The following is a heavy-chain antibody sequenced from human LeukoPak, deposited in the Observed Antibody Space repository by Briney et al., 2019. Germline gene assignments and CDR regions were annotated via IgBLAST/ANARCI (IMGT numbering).Heavy chain of an antibody. CDR3: AKDSPNCSGGSCYIGWFDP. CDR1: GFTFSSYG. D-gene: IGHD2-15*01. V-gene: IGHV3-30*18. CDR2: ISYDGSNK. Sequence: PGGSLRLSCAASGFTFSSYGMHWVRRAPGKGLGWVAVISYDGSNKYYADSVKGRFTISRDNSKNTLYLQMNSLRAEDTAVYYCAKDSPNCSGGSCYIGWFDPWGQGTLVTVSS. J-gene: IGHJ5*02.